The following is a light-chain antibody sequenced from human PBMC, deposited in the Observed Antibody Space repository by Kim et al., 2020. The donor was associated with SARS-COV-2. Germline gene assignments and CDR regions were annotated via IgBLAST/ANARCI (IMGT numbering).Light chain of an antibody. CDR1: SSNIGNNY. V-gene: IGLV1-51*01. CDR3: GTWDSGLSAVV. J-gene: IGLJ2*01. CDR2: DNN. Sequence: GQKVTISCSGSSSNIGNNYVSWYQQLPGTAPERLIYDNNKRPSGIPDRFSGSTSGTSATLGITGLQTGDEADYYCGTWDSGLSAVVFGGGTKLTVL.